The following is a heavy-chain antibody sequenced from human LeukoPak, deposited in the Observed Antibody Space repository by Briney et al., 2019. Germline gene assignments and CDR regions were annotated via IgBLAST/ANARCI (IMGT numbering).Heavy chain of an antibody. Sequence: GGSLRLSCAASGFTFSNYAMSWVRQAPGKGLEWVSGISGSGGSAYYADSVKGRFTISRDNSKNTLYLQMNSLRAEDTAVYYCAKARSYDFWSGYPPTGYWGQGTLVTVSS. D-gene: IGHD3-3*01. CDR3: AKARSYDFWSGYPPTGY. J-gene: IGHJ4*02. V-gene: IGHV3-23*01. CDR2: ISGSGGSA. CDR1: GFTFSNYA.